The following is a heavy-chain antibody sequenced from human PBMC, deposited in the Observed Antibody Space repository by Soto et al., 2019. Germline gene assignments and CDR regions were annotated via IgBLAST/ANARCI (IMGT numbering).Heavy chain of an antibody. J-gene: IGHJ3*02. CDR2: IDPSGSYT. V-gene: IGHV5-10-1*01. D-gene: IGHD5-12*01. Sequence: GESLKISCKGSGYSFTSYWISWVRQMPGKGLEWMGCIDPSGSYTNYSPSFQGHVTISADKSISTAYLQWSSLRSEDTAVYYCARGGGFGSGYDFDAFDMWGQGTMVTVSS. CDR3: ARGGGFGSGYDFDAFDM. CDR1: GYSFTSYW.